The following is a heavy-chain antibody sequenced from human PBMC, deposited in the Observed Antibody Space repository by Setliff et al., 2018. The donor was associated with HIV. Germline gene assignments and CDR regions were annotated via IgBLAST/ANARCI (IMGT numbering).Heavy chain of an antibody. Sequence: SETLSLTCTVSGGFISTGGYSWSWIRQPPGKGLELIGYIYHSGNTYYNPSLKSRVSISVETSKKQFSLKLSSVTAADTAIYYCARQVSGWDAFDIWGRGTVVTVSS. CDR1: GGFISTGGYS. D-gene: IGHD3-10*01. V-gene: IGHV4-30-2*01. J-gene: IGHJ3*02. CDR3: ARQVSGWDAFDI. CDR2: IYHSGNT.